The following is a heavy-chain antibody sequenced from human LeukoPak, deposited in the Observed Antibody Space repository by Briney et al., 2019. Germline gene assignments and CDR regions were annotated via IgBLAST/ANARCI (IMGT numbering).Heavy chain of an antibody. CDR3: ARANWGSFRSFREGAFDI. D-gene: IGHD7-27*01. J-gene: IGHJ3*02. CDR2: ISDYNGNT. CDR1: GYSFTSYC. Sequence: ASVKVSCKASGYSFTSYCSSWVRQPPGQGLEWMGWISDYNGNTNNAQKLQGRVTMTTDTSTSTAYMELRSLRSDDTAVYYCARANWGSFRSFREGAFDIWGQGTMVTVSS. V-gene: IGHV1-18*01.